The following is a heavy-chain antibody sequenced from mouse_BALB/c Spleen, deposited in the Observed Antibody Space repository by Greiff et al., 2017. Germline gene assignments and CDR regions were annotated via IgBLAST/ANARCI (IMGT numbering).Heavy chain of an antibody. V-gene: IGHV5-9-3*01. CDR2: ISSGGSYT. Sequence: EVMLVESGGGLVKPGGSLKLSCAASGFTFSSYAMSWVRQTPEKRLEWVATISSGGSYTYYPDSVKGRFTISRDNAKNTLYLQMSSLRSEDTAMYYCARHPLYYGSSYALDYWGQGTTLTVSS. D-gene: IGHD1-1*01. CDR3: ARHPLYYGSSYALDY. J-gene: IGHJ2*01. CDR1: GFTFSSYA.